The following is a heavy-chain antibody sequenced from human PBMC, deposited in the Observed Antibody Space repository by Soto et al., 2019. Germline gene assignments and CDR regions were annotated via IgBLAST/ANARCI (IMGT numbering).Heavy chain of an antibody. J-gene: IGHJ4*02. CDR3: ARTSPVAGGFDY. CDR2: IYYTT. Sequence: QVQLQESGPGLVKPAETLSLTCTVSGGSISNYYWSWIRQAPGKGLEWIGYIYYTTNYNPSLKSRVTISADTSKNQTSLKLTSVTAADTAVYYCARTSPVAGGFDYWGQGTLVTVSS. CDR1: GGSISNYY. D-gene: IGHD6-19*01. V-gene: IGHV4-59*01.